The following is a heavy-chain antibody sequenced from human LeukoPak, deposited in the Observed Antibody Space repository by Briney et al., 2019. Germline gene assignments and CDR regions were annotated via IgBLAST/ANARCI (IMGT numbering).Heavy chain of an antibody. Sequence: PGGSLRLSCAASGFTFSRHAMNWVRQAPGKGLEWVSDINDAGTTYYADSVQGRFTISRDNSKNTLYLQMNSLRAEDTAVYYCAKGPTEGFWGQGILVTVSS. V-gene: IGHV3-23*01. J-gene: IGHJ4*02. CDR2: INDAGTT. CDR1: GFTFSRHA. D-gene: IGHD1-14*01. CDR3: AKGPTEGF.